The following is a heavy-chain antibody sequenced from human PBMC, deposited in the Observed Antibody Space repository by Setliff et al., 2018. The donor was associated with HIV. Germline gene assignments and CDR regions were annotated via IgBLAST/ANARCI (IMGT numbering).Heavy chain of an antibody. CDR1: GFTFNNLG. CDR3: AKELAASGLGYFDS. J-gene: IGHJ4*02. V-gene: IGHV3-33*06. Sequence: GGSLRLSCAASGFTFNNLGMHWVRQAPGKGLEWVALIWSDGSRIEYADSVKGRFTISRDNSKNTLDLEMNSLRAEDTAVYYCAKELAASGLGYFDSWGRGILVTVSS. CDR2: IWSDGSRI. D-gene: IGHD3-22*01.